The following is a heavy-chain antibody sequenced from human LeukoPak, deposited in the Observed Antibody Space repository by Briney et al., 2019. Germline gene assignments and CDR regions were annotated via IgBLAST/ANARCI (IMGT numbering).Heavy chain of an antibody. Sequence: PGGSLRLSCAASGFPFSTYSMNWVRQAPGRGLEWGSYISGNSASIYYADSVKGRFTISRDNAKNSLYLQMNSLRAEDTAVYYCAKEGGSGSYQISWGQGTLVTVSS. D-gene: IGHD3-10*01. CDR1: GFPFSTYS. V-gene: IGHV3-48*01. CDR3: AKEGGSGSYQIS. CDR2: ISGNSASI. J-gene: IGHJ5*02.